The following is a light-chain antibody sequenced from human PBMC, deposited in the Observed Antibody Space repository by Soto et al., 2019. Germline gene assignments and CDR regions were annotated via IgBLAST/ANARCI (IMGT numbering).Light chain of an antibody. CDR1: SSDVGGYNY. CDR2: EVS. Sequence: QPASVSGSPGQSITISCTGTSSDVGGYNYVSWYQQHPGKAPKLMIYEVSNRPSGVSNRFSGSKSGNTASLTISGLQSEDEADYYCSSYTSSSTPYVFGTGTKLTVL. V-gene: IGLV2-14*01. J-gene: IGLJ1*01. CDR3: SSYTSSSTPYV.